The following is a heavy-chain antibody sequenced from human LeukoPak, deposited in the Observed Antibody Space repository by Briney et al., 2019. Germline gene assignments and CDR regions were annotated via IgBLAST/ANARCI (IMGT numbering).Heavy chain of an antibody. V-gene: IGHV3-30-3*01. J-gene: IGHJ4*02. CDR2: ISYDGSNK. CDR3: ARDYSGYYTPDY. Sequence: PGRSLRLSCAASGFTFSSYAMHWVRQAPGKGLEGVAVISYDGSNKYYADSVKGRFTISRDNSKNTLYLQMNSLRAEDTAVYYCARDYSGYYTPDYWGQGTLVTVSS. D-gene: IGHD3-22*01. CDR1: GFTFSSYA.